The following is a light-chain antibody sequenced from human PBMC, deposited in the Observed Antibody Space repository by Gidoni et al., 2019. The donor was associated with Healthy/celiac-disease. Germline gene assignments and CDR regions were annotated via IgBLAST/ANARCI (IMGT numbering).Light chain of an antibody. CDR3: QQYNSYSPATWT. CDR2: KAS. CDR1: QSISSW. V-gene: IGKV1-5*03. J-gene: IGKJ1*01. Sequence: EIQMTQSPSTLSASVGDRVTITCRASQSISSWLAWYQQQPGKAPKLLIYKASSLESGVPSRFSGSGSGTEFTLTISSLQPDDFATYYCQQYNSYSPATWTFGQGTKVEIK.